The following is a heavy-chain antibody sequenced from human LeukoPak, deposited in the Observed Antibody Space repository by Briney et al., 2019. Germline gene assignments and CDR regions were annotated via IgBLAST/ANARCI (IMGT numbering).Heavy chain of an antibody. CDR2: IIPIFGTA. CDR3: ASAGYNWNYCFDY. D-gene: IGHD1-7*01. CDR1: GGTFSSYA. Sequence: SVKVSCKASGGTFSSYAISWVRQAPGQGLEWMGGIIPIFGTANYVQKFQGRVTITTDESTSTAYMELSSLRSEDTAVYYCASAGYNWNYCFDYWGQGTLVTVSS. J-gene: IGHJ4*02. V-gene: IGHV1-69*05.